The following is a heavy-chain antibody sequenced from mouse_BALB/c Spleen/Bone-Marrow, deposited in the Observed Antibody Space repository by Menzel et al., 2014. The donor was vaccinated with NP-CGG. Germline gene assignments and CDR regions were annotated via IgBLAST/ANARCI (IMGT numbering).Heavy chain of an antibody. V-gene: IGHV1-9*01. J-gene: IGHJ2*01. CDR1: GYIFSSYW. CDR2: ILPGSGNT. CDR3: SRRAHYFGSGLDY. D-gene: IGHD1-1*01. Sequence: AQLQQSGAELMKPGASVTISCKATGYIFSSYWLEWIKQRPGHGLEWIGAILPGSGNTNYNEKFRDKATFTAETSSNIAYMQLSSLTSEDSAVYYCSRRAHYFGSGLDYWGQGTTLTVSS.